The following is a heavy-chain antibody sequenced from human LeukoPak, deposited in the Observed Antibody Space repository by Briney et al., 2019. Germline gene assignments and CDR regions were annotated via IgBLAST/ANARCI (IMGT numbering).Heavy chain of an antibody. CDR1: GFTVSSNY. Sequence: GGSLRLSCAASGFTVSSNYMSWVRQAPGKGLEWVSAISGSGGSTYYADSVKGRFTISRDNSKNTLYLQMNSLRAEDTAVYYCAKDSFYYGSGSDHDYWGQGTLVTVSS. D-gene: IGHD3-10*01. J-gene: IGHJ4*02. V-gene: IGHV3-23*01. CDR2: ISGSGGST. CDR3: AKDSFYYGSGSDHDY.